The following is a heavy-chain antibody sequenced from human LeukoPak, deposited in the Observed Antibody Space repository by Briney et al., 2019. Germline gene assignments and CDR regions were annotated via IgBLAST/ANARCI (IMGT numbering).Heavy chain of an antibody. CDR3: ARAPQDGSNWSHYFDH. D-gene: IGHD6-13*01. CDR1: GGSISTYY. CDR2: IYYIGSI. J-gene: IGHJ4*02. Sequence: SETLSLTCTVSGGSISTYYWSWIRQPPGKRLEWIGYIYYIGSINYNPSLNNRVTISIDRSRNQFSLKLNSATPADTAVYYCARAPQDGSNWSHYFDHWGRGALVTVSS. V-gene: IGHV4-59*01.